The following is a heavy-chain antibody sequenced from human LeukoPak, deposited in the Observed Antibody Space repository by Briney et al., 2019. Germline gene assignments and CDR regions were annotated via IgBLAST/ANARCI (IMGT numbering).Heavy chain of an antibody. CDR2: IYYSGST. D-gene: IGHD3-16*01. CDR3: ARETSQKGAHYMDV. J-gene: IGHJ6*03. CDR1: GGSISSYY. Sequence: SETLSLTCTVSGGSISSYYWSWIRQPPGKGLEWIGYIYYSGSTNYNPSLKSRVTISVHTSKNQFSLKLSSVTAADTAVYYCARETSQKGAHYMDVWGKGTTVTISS. V-gene: IGHV4-59*01.